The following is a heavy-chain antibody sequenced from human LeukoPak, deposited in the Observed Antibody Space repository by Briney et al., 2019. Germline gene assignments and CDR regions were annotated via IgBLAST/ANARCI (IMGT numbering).Heavy chain of an antibody. V-gene: IGHV3-30*02. D-gene: IGHD5-18*01. CDR1: AFTFSSYG. CDR2: IQYDRTNE. J-gene: IGHJ5*02. CDR3: ARLKIQLWGSHNWFDP. Sequence: GGSLRLSCAASAFTFSSYGMHWVRQAPGKGLEWVAYIQYDRTNEQYAHSVKGRFRISRDNSNNILYLQMNSLRAEDTALYYCARLKIQLWGSHNWFDPWGQGTLVTVSS.